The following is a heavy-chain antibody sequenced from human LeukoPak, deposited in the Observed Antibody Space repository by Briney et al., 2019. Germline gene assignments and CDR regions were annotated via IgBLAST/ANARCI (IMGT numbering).Heavy chain of an antibody. Sequence: KPGGSLRLSFAASGFTFSSYSMNWVRQAPGKGLEWVSSISSSSSYIYYADSVKGRFTISRDNAKNSLYPQMNSLRAEDTAVYYCAREPLTGVDYWGQGTLVTVSS. J-gene: IGHJ4*02. D-gene: IGHD3-9*01. CDR3: AREPLTGVDY. V-gene: IGHV3-21*01. CDR1: GFTFSSYS. CDR2: ISSSSSYI.